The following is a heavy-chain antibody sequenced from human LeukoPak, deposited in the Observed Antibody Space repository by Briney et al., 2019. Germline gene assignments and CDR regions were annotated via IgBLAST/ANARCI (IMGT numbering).Heavy chain of an antibody. J-gene: IGHJ3*02. D-gene: IGHD2-2*01. CDR2: INSDGSRT. CDR1: GFTFSSYW. V-gene: IGHV3-74*01. Sequence: PGGSLRLSCAASGFTFSSYWMHWVRQGQGKGLVWVSRINSDGSRTSYVDSVKGRFTISRDNAKNTLYLQMNSLRAEDTAVYYCAVGYCSSTSCYAGESQAATVDAFDIWGQGTMVTVSS. CDR3: AVGYCSSTSCYAGESQAATVDAFDI.